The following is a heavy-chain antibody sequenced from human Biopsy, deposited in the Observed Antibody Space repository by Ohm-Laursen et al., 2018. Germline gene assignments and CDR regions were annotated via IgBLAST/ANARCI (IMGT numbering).Heavy chain of an antibody. Sequence: GSPRLSCSASGFTFTDYDISWVRHVPGQGLEWLALISPSSTTIYYADSVRGRFFISRDDAKNSVSLEMSSLRADDTALYFCARNVRLEMTDHSGVTTYSRYFAMDAWGRGTTVTVSS. CDR1: GFTFTDYD. CDR2: ISPSSTTI. J-gene: IGHJ6*02. V-gene: IGHV3-11*01. CDR3: ARNVRLEMTDHSGVTTYSRYFAMDA. D-gene: IGHD1-1*01.